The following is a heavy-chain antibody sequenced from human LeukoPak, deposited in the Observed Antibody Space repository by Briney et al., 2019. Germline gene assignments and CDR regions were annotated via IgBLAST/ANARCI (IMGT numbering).Heavy chain of an antibody. CDR2: ISAYNGNT. CDR3: ARDNSVGDIAWWFDP. Sequence: ASVKVSCKASGGTFSNYAVSWVRQAPGQGLEWMGRISAYNGNTNYAQKFQGRVTLTRDMSTSTDYMELRSLKSEDTAVYYCARDNSVGDIAWWFDPWGQGTLVTVSS. J-gene: IGHJ5*02. V-gene: IGHV1-18*01. D-gene: IGHD3-10*01. CDR1: GGTFSNYA.